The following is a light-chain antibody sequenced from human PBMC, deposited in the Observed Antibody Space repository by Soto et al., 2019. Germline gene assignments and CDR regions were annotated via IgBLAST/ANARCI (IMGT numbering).Light chain of an antibody. V-gene: IGLV2-8*01. J-gene: IGLJ1*01. Sequence: QSFLTQPPSASWSPGQSVTISCTGTSSDVGGYDYVSWYEQHPGKAPKLMIYEVTIRPSGVSDRFSGSKSGNTASLTVSGLQAEDEADYYYSSYTGGNLSYVFGTGTKVTVL. CDR3: SSYTGGNLSYV. CDR1: SSDVGGYDY. CDR2: EVT.